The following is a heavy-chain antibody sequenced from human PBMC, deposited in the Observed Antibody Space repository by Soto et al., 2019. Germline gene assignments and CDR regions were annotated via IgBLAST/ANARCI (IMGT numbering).Heavy chain of an antibody. CDR1: GGSISSSSFH. J-gene: IGHJ5*02. D-gene: IGHD6-13*01. CDR2: IYYSGST. CDR3: ARRERAAGTDWWFDP. V-gene: IGHV4-39*01. Sequence: QLQLQESGPGLVKPSETLSLTCTVSGGSISSSSFHWGWIRQPPGKGLEWIGSIYYSGSTYYSPSLKSRFTISVDTSNNQFSLKLSSVTAADTAVYYCARRERAAGTDWWFDPWGQGTLVTVSS.